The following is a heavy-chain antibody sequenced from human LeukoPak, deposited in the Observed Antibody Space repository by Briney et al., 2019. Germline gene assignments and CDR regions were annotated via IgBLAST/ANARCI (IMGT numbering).Heavy chain of an antibody. J-gene: IGHJ6*03. CDR1: GYTFSDHH. CDR2: INPKSGAT. CDR3: ARGARHYYYMDV. Sequence: ASVKVSCKASGYTFSDHHIHWVRQAPGQGLEWMGWINPKSGATDYAQKFQGRVTMTRDTSISTAYMELSRLRSDDTAVYYCARGARHYYYMDVWGKGTTVTVSS. V-gene: IGHV1-2*02.